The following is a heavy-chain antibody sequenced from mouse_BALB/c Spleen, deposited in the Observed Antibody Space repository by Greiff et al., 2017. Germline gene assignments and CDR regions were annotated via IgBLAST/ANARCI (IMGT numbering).Heavy chain of an antibody. CDR1: GYTFTSYW. Sequence: QVQLQQPGAELVKPGASVKLSCKASGYTFTSYWMHWVKQRPGQGLEWIGEINPSNGRTNYNEKFKSKATLTVDKSSSTAYMQLSSMTSEDSAFYYYARRAITAVVDWYFDVWGAGTTVTVSS. J-gene: IGHJ1*01. CDR2: INPSNGRT. D-gene: IGHD1-1*01. V-gene: IGHV1S81*02. CDR3: ARRAITAVVDWYFDV.